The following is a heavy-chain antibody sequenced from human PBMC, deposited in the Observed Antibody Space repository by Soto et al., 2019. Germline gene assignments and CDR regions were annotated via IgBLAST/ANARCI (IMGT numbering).Heavy chain of an antibody. D-gene: IGHD6-6*01. CDR1: GGSISSSSYY. CDR2: IYYSGST. Sequence: PSETLSLTCTVSGGSISSSSYYWGWIRQPPGKGLEWIGSIYYSGSTYYNPSLKSRVTISVDTSKNQFSLKLSSVTAADTAVYYCARLAARNYFDYWGQGTLVTAPQ. CDR3: ARLAARNYFDY. V-gene: IGHV4-39*01. J-gene: IGHJ4*02.